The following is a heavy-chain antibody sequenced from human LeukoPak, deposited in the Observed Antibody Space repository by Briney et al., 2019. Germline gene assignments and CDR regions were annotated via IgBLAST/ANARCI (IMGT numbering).Heavy chain of an antibody. D-gene: IGHD4-17*01. CDR2: IYYSGST. J-gene: IGHJ5*02. CDR3: ARDGHDYGNNWFDP. Sequence: PSQTLSLTCTVSGGSISSGDYYWSWIRQPPGKGLEWTGYIYYSGSTYYNPSLKSRVTISVDTSKNQFSLKLSSVTAADTAVYYCARDGHDYGNNWFDPWGQGTLVTVSS. V-gene: IGHV4-30-4*08. CDR1: GGSISSGDYY.